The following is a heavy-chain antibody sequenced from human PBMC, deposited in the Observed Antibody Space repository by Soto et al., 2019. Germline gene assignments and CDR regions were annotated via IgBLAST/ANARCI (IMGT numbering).Heavy chain of an antibody. CDR2: ISSSSSYT. CDR1: GFTFSDYY. Sequence: QVQLVESGGGLVKPGGSLRLSCAASGFTFSDYYMSWIRQAPGKGLEWVSYISSSSSYTNYADSVKGRFTISRDNAKNSLYLQMNSLRAEDPAVYDCARDTAKTFADYWGQGTLVTVSS. D-gene: IGHD5-18*01. CDR3: ARDTAKTFADY. V-gene: IGHV3-11*06. J-gene: IGHJ4*02.